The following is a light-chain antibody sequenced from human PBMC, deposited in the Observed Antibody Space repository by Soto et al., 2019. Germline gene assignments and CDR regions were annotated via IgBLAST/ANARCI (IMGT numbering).Light chain of an antibody. CDR2: NNN. CDR1: SSNIGAGYD. J-gene: IGLJ1*01. Sequence: QSVLTQPPSVSGAPGQRVTISCTGSSSNIGAGYDVHWYRHLPGTAPKLLIYNNNIRPPGVPDRFSGSKSGTSVSLAITGLQAEDEADYYCQSYDSSLSGYVFGTGTKVTVL. CDR3: QSYDSSLSGYV. V-gene: IGLV1-40*01.